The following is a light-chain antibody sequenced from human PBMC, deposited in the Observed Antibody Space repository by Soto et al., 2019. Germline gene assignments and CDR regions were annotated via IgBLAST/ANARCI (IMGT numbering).Light chain of an antibody. V-gene: IGLV2-8*01. Sequence: QSALTQPTSASGSPGQSVTISCTGTSSDVGGYNFVSWFQQNPGKAPKLMIYEVNKRPSGVPDRFSGSKSGNTASLTISGLQAEDEAHYYCNSYAGSDNFVVFGGGTKLTVL. CDR3: NSYAGSDNFVV. CDR2: EVN. J-gene: IGLJ2*01. CDR1: SSDVGGYNF.